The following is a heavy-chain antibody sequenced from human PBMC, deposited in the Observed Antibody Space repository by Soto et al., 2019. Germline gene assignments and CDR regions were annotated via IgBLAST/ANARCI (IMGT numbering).Heavy chain of an antibody. V-gene: IGHV1-24*01. Sequence: QVHLVQSGAEVKKPGASVKVSCKVSGDILLQFSMHWVRQAPGKGLEWMGGFDPEDGETIYAQKFQGRVTMTEDTSSDTGYMELSSLTSGDPAVYYFAKDPFKNASSGGFGPWGQGTLVTVTS. CDR3: AKDPFKNASSGGFGP. J-gene: IGHJ5*02. D-gene: IGHD6-6*01. CDR1: GDILLQFS. CDR2: FDPEDGET.